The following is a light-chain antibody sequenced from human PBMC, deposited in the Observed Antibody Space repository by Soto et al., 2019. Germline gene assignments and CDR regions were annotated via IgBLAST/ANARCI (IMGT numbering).Light chain of an antibody. J-gene: IGKJ3*01. CDR1: QSVSSSY. V-gene: IGKV3-20*01. Sequence: EIVVTQSPGTLSLSPGERATLSCRASQSVSSSYLAWYQQKPGQAPRLLSYGASGRATGIPDRFSGSGSGTDFTLTISRLEPEDFAVYYCQQYGSSRGFTFGPGTKVDIK. CDR3: QQYGSSRGFT. CDR2: GAS.